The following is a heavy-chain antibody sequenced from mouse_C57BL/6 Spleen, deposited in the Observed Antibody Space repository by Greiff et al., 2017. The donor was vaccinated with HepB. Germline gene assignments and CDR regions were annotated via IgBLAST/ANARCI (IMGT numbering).Heavy chain of an antibody. CDR2: INPSTGGT. D-gene: IGHD2-3*01. J-gene: IGHJ4*01. CDR3: AREEFYDGYYVYAMDY. CDR1: GYSFTGYY. V-gene: IGHV1-42*01. Sequence: VQLKESGPELVKPGASVKISCKASGYSFTGYYMNWVKQSPEKSLEWIGEINPSTGGTTYNQKFKAKATLTVDKSSSTAYMQLKSLTSEDSAVYYCAREEFYDGYYVYAMDYWGQGTSVTVSS.